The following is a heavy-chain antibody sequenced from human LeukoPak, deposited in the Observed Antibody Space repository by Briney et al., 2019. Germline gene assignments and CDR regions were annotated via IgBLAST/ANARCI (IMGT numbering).Heavy chain of an antibody. Sequence: GVSLRLSCAASGFTFDAYAMHWVRQAPGKGLEGVSGINWNSGRIGYAASVKGRFIISRDNAKNSLYLQMNSMRAEDTAFYFCTKEVSGGIDYWGQGTLVTVSS. CDR3: TKEVSGGIDY. CDR2: INWNSGRI. J-gene: IGHJ4*02. D-gene: IGHD3-10*01. CDR1: GFTFDAYA. V-gene: IGHV3-9*01.